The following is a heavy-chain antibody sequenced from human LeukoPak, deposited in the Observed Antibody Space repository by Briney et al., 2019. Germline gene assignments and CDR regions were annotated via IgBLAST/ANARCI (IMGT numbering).Heavy chain of an antibody. V-gene: IGHV3-23*01. CDR3: AKDEGIVVVTANAFDI. J-gene: IGHJ3*02. CDR2: ISGSGGST. CDR1: GFTFSSYA. Sequence: GGSLRLSCAASGFTFSSYAMSWVRQAPGKGLEWVSAISGSGGSTYYADSVKGRFTISRDNSKNTLYLQMNSLRAEDTAVYYCAKDEGIVVVTANAFDIWGQGTMVTVSS. D-gene: IGHD2-21*02.